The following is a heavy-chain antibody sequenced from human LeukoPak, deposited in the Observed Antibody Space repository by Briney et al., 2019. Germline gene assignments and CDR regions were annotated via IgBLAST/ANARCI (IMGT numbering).Heavy chain of an antibody. Sequence: GGSLRLSCAASGFTFSSYEMNWVRQAPGKGLEWVANINQDGGVQYYVDSVKGRFTISRDNAENSLYLQMNSLRAEDTAVYYCARGMTVAANWFDPWGQGTLVTVSS. D-gene: IGHD6-19*01. CDR2: INQDGGVQ. CDR1: GFTFSSYE. V-gene: IGHV3-7*04. CDR3: ARGMTVAANWFDP. J-gene: IGHJ5*02.